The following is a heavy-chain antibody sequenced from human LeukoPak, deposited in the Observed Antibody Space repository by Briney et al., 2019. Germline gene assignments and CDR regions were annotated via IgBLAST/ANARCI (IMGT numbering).Heavy chain of an antibody. CDR3: AKEDTATSHDYYYGMDV. V-gene: IGHV3-9*01. Sequence: GGSLRLSCAASGFTFDDYAMHWVRQAPGKGLEWVSGISWNSGSIGYADSVKGRFTIPRDNAKNSLYLQMNSLRAEDTALYYCAKEDTATSHDYYYGMDVWGQGTTVTVSS. CDR2: ISWNSGSI. D-gene: IGHD5-18*01. CDR1: GFTFDDYA. J-gene: IGHJ6*02.